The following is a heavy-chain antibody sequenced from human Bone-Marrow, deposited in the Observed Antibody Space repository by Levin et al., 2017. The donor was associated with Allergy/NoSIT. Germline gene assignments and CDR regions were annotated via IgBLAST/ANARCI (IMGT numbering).Heavy chain of an antibody. CDR3: TTVDVVVVAAIRDY. D-gene: IGHD2-15*01. V-gene: IGHV3-15*01. CDR2: IKSKTDGGTT. CDR1: GFTFSNAW. Sequence: GESLKISCAASGFTFSNAWMSWVRQAPGKGLEWVGRIKSKTDGGTTDYAAPVKGRFTISRDDSKNTLYLQMNSLKTEDTAVYYCTTVDVVVVAAIRDYWGQGTLVTVSS. J-gene: IGHJ4*02.